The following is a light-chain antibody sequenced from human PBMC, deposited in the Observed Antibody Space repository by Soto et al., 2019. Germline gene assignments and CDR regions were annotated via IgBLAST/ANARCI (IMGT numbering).Light chain of an antibody. CDR2: DVS. CDR3: CSYAASSPPYV. V-gene: IGLV2-11*01. CDR1: SSDVGGYNY. Sequence: SVLTQHRSVSGSPRQAVTISCTGTSSDVGGYNYVCWNPQHPGKAPRLMIYDVSKRPSGVPDRFSGSKSGNPASLTISALQAEYEADYYCCSYAASSPPYVFGTGTRVTVL. J-gene: IGLJ1*01.